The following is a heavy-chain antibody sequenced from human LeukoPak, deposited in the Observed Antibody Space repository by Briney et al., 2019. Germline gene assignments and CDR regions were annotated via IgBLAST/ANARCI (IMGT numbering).Heavy chain of an antibody. V-gene: IGHV1-2*02. CDR1: GYTFTAYY. J-gene: IGHJ4*02. D-gene: IGHD5-12*01. CDR3: ARGRAQNEDQWLLQGY. Sequence: ASVKVSCKASGYTFTAYYIHWVRQAPGQGLEWRGWISPNSGGTNYAQKFQGRVTVTRDTSISTAYMELSGLISDDTAVYYCARGRAQNEDQWLLQGYWGQGTLVTISS. CDR2: ISPNSGGT.